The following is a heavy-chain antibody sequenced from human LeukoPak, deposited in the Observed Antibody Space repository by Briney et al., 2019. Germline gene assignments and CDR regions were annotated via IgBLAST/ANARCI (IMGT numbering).Heavy chain of an antibody. D-gene: IGHD1-7*01. CDR1: GYTFTSYD. CDR3: ARVVDWNYFNWFDP. CDR2: RNPNSGNT. V-gene: IGHV1-8*01. J-gene: IGHJ5*02. Sequence: GASVKVSCKASGYTFTSYDINWVRQATGQGLEWMGWRNPNSGNTGYAQKFQGTVTMTRNTSISTAYMELSSLRSADTAVYYCARVVDWNYFNWFDPWGQGTLVTVSS.